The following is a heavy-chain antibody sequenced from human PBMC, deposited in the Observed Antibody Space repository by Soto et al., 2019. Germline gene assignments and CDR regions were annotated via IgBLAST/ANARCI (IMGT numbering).Heavy chain of an antibody. Sequence: QVQLVESGGGVVQPGRSLRLSCAASGFTFSSYAMHWVRQAPGKGLEWVAVISYDGSNKYYADSVKGRFTISRDNSKNTLYLQMNSLRAEDTAVYYCARDPSRGLATRDAFDIWGQGTMVTVSS. J-gene: IGHJ3*02. D-gene: IGHD5-12*01. V-gene: IGHV3-30-3*01. CDR1: GFTFSSYA. CDR3: ARDPSRGLATRDAFDI. CDR2: ISYDGSNK.